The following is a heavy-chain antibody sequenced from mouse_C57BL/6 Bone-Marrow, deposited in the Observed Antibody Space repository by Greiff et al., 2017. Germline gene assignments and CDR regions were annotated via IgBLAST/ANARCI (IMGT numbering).Heavy chain of an antibody. D-gene: IGHD4-1*01. V-gene: IGHV5-12*01. J-gene: IGHJ3*01. CDR3: ARHENWAWFAY. CDR2: ISNGGGST. CDR1: GFTFSDYY. Sequence: EVKLVESGGGLVQPGGSLKLSCAASGFTFSDYYLYWVRQTPEKRLEWVAYISNGGGSTYYPDTVKGRFTISRDKAKNTLYLQMSRLKSEDTAMYYCARHENWAWFAYWGQGTLGTVSA.